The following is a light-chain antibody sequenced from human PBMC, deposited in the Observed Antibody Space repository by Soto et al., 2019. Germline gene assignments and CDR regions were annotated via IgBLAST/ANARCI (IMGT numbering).Light chain of an antibody. CDR3: QLWDSDSDHYV. CDR1: RVGTES. Sequence: SYELTQPPSVSVAPGQTARITCGGGRVGTESVHWYQQKPGQAPVLVVYDDSNRPSGIPERFSGSNSANTATLTITRVAAGDEADYYCQLWDSDSDHYVFGSGTKVTVL. J-gene: IGLJ1*01. CDR2: DDS. V-gene: IGLV3-21*02.